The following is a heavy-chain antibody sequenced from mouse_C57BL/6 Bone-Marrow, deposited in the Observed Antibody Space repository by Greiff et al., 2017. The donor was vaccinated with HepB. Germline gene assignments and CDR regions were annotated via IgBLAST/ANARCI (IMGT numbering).Heavy chain of an antibody. J-gene: IGHJ2*01. CDR1: GFTFSNYW. CDR3: TVDGYYVGYFDY. Sequence: EVKVEESGGGLVQPGGSMKLSCVASGFTFSNYWMNWVRQSPEKGLEWVAQIRLKSDNYATHYAESVKGRFTISRDDSKSSVYLQMNNLRAEDTGIYYCTVDGYYVGYFDYWGQGTTLTVSS. V-gene: IGHV6-3*01. CDR2: IRLKSDNYAT. D-gene: IGHD2-3*01.